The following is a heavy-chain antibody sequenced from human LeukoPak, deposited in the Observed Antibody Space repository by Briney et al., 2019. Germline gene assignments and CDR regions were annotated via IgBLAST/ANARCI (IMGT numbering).Heavy chain of an antibody. CDR2: IKQDGSEK. CDR1: GFTFSSYW. J-gene: IGHJ3*02. CDR3: ARDRGYYDSSGYEFGAFDI. V-gene: IGHV3-7*01. D-gene: IGHD3-22*01. Sequence: GGSLRLSCAASGFTFSSYWMSWVRQAPGKGLESVANIKQDGSEKYYVDSVKGRFTISRDNAKNSLYLQMNSLRAEDTAVYYCARDRGYYDSSGYEFGAFDIWGQGTMVTVSS.